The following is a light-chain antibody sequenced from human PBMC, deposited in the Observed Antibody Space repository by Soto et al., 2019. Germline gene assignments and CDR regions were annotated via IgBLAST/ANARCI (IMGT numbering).Light chain of an antibody. CDR1: QNINNW. V-gene: IGKV1-5*03. CDR2: TAS. CDR3: QQYNSYSRGT. J-gene: IGKJ1*01. Sequence: DIQMTQSPSTLSASVGDRVTITCRASQNINNWLAWYQQKPGKAPKLLIYTASNLESGVPSRFRGSGSGTEFTLTISGLQPDDFVTYYCQQYNSYSRGTFGQGTKVEIK.